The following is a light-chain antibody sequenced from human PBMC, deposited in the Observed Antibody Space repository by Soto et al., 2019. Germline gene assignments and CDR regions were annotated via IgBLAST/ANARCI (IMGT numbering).Light chain of an antibody. Sequence: EIVMTQFPATLSVSPGERATLSCRASQSVNNNLAWYQQKPGQAPRLLVSGVSTRATGIPARFSGSGSGTEFTLTISSLQSEDFALYYCQQYNNWLFTFGQGTKLEIK. J-gene: IGKJ2*01. V-gene: IGKV3-15*01. CDR3: QQYNNWLFT. CDR2: GVS. CDR1: QSVNNN.